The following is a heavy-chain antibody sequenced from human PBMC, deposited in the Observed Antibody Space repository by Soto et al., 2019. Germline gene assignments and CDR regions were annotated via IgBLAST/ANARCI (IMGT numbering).Heavy chain of an antibody. CDR3: ARSYSSGWRHNYYYMDV. V-gene: IGHV3-21*01. CDR1: GFTFSSYS. D-gene: IGHD6-19*01. CDR2: ISSSSSYI. J-gene: IGHJ6*03. Sequence: GGSLRLSCAASGFTFSSYSMNWVRQAPGKGLEWVSSISSSSSYIYYADSVKGRFTISRDNAKNSLYLQMNSLRAEDTAVYYCARSYSSGWRHNYYYMDVWGKGTTVTVSS.